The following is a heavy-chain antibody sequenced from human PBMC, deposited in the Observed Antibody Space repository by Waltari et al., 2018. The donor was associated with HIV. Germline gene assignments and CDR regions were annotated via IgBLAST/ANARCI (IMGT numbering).Heavy chain of an antibody. CDR2: IYYRGST. Sequence: QLQLQESGPGLVKPSETLSLTCTVSGASISISSYYWGWTRQPPGKGLEWSGSIYYRGSTYYNPSLKSRVTISVDTSKNQFSLKLSSVTAADTAVYYCARHPPVDTAMVVDYWGQGTLVTVSS. CDR3: ARHPPVDTAMVVDY. V-gene: IGHV4-39*01. CDR1: GASISISSYY. J-gene: IGHJ4*02. D-gene: IGHD5-18*01.